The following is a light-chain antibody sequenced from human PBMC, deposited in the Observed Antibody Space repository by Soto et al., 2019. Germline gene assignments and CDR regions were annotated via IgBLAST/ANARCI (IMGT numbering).Light chain of an antibody. CDR3: YSATDDHVVL. CDR2: KDT. J-gene: IGLJ3*02. CDR1: LLAKTY. V-gene: IGLV3-27*01. Sequence: SYELTQPSSVSVSPGQTARSTCSGDLLAKTYARWFHQRPGQAPVLLIYKDTERPSGIPERFSGSSSGSTVTLTISGAQVDDEGDYYCYSATDDHVVLFGGGTKLT.